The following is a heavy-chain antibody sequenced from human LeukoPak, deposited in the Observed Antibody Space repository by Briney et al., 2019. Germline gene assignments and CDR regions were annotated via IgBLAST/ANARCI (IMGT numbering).Heavy chain of an antibody. CDR1: GGSISSSSYY. D-gene: IGHD2-2*01. V-gene: IGHV4-39*01. CDR2: IYYSGST. J-gene: IGHJ1*01. Sequence: SETLSLTCTVSGGSISSSSYYWGWIRQPPGKGLEWIGSIYYSGSTYYNPSLKSRVTISVDTSKNQFSLKLSAVTAPDTAVYYCARLVVVPAALTAGGQGTLVTVP. CDR3: ARLVVVPAALTA.